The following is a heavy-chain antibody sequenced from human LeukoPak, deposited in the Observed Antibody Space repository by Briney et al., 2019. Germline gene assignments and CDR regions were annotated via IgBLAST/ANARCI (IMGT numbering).Heavy chain of an antibody. D-gene: IGHD3-3*01. J-gene: IGHJ2*01. CDR2: MFNTLSA. V-gene: IGHV4-59*01. CDR1: GGSIRSYY. CDR3: ARRLSGYYDFWSGYYRGAWYFDL. Sequence: PSGTLSLTCAVSGGSIRSYYWNWVRQPPGKGLEWIGYMFNTLSANYNPSLKSRVTISGDASKNQFSLKLSSVTAADTAVYYCARRLSGYYDFWSGYYRGAWYFDLWGRGTLVTVSA.